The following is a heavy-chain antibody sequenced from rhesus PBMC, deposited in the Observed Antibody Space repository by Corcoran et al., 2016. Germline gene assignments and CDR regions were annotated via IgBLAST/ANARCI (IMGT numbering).Heavy chain of an antibody. CDR2: IYGRSGTT. Sequence: QVQLQESGPGLVKPSETLSLTCAVSGGSISNNYWSWIRQPPGEGLEWLGYIYGRSGTTYYNPSLKSRVTISTDTSKNQFSLKLTSVTAADTAVYYCARDRGGLDSWGQGVVVTVSS. V-gene: IGHV4-160*01. CDR1: GGSISNNY. J-gene: IGHJ6*01. CDR3: ARDRGGLDS.